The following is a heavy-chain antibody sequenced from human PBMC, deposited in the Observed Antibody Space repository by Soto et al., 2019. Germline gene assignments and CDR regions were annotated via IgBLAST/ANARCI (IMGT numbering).Heavy chain of an antibody. Sequence: PSETLSLTCTVSGGSISSSSYYWGWIRQPPGKGLEWIGSIYYSGSTYYNPSLKSRVTISVDTSKNQFSLKLSSVTAAGTAVYYCARLRYSRSSGAPFDYWGQGTLVTVSS. D-gene: IGHD6-6*01. CDR3: ARLRYSRSSGAPFDY. V-gene: IGHV4-39*01. CDR2: IYYSGST. J-gene: IGHJ4*02. CDR1: GGSISSSSYY.